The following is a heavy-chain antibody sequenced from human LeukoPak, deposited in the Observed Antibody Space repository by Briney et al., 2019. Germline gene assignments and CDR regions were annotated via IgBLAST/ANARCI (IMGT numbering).Heavy chain of an antibody. Sequence: PSETLSLTCAVYGGSFSGYYWSWIRQPPGKGLEWIGEINHSGSTNYNPSLKSRVTISVDTSKNQFSLKLRSVTAADTAVYYCARHLGYFDLWGRGTLVTVSS. V-gene: IGHV4-34*01. CDR3: ARHLGYFDL. CDR2: INHSGST. CDR1: GGSFSGYY. J-gene: IGHJ2*01. D-gene: IGHD3-3*02.